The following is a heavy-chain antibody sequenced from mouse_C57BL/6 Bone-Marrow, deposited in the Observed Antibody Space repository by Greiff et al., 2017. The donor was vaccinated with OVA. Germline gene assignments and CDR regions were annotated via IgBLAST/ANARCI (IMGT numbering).Heavy chain of an antibody. D-gene: IGHD1-1*01. J-gene: IGHJ4*01. Sequence: QVQLQQPGAELVRPGSSVKLSCKASGYTFTSYWMHWVKQRPIQGLEWIGNIDPSDSETHYNQKFKDKATLTVDKSSSTAYVQLSSLTSEDSAVYYCASPHYYGSSYGAMDYWGQGTSVTVSS. CDR3: ASPHYYGSSYGAMDY. V-gene: IGHV1-52*01. CDR2: IDPSDSET. CDR1: GYTFTSYW.